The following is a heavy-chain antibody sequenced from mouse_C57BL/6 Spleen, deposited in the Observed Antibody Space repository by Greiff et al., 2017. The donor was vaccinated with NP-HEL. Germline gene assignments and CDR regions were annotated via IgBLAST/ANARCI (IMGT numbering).Heavy chain of an antibody. J-gene: IGHJ2*01. D-gene: IGHD1-2*01. CDR1: GYSITSGYY. Sequence: VQLKESGPGLVKPSQSLSLTCSVTGYSITSGYYWNWIRQFPGNKLEWMGYISYDGSNNYNPSLKNRISITRDTSKNQFFLKLNSVTTEDTATYYGARIHYSQSPLFDYWGQGTTLTVSS. CDR3: ARIHYSQSPLFDY. V-gene: IGHV3-6*01. CDR2: ISYDGSN.